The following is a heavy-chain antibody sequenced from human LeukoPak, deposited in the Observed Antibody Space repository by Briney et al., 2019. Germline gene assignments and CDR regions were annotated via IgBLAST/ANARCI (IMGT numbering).Heavy chain of an antibody. V-gene: IGHV3-48*03. D-gene: IGHD1-1*01. CDR3: ARDRLGYNSPPRY. J-gene: IGHJ4*02. CDR1: GFTFSSYE. CDR2: ISSSGSTI. Sequence: PGGSLRLSCAASGFTFSSYEMNWVRQAPGKGLEWVSYISSSGSTIYYADSVKGRFTISRDNAKNTLYLRMNSLRAEDTAVYYCARDRLGYNSPPRYWSQGTLVTVSS.